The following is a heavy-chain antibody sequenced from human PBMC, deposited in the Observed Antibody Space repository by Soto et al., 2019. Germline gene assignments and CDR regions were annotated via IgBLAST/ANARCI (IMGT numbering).Heavy chain of an antibody. V-gene: IGHV3-30-3*01. J-gene: IGHJ6*02. CDR3: ARDQYPLIVGATGGMDV. CDR1: GFTFSSYA. CDR2: ISYDGSNK. D-gene: IGHD1-26*01. Sequence: QVQLVESGGGVVQPGRSLRLSCAASGFTFSSYALHWVRQAPGKGLEWVAVISYDGSNKYYADSVKGRFTISRDNPKNTLYLQMNSLGAEDTAVYYCARDQYPLIVGATGGMDVWGQGTTVTVSS.